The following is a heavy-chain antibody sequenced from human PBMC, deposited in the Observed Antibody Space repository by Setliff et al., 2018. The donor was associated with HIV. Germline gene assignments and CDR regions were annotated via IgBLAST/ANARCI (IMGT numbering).Heavy chain of an antibody. CDR3: ARRRGPMVRGVDPSPSYYLDY. D-gene: IGHD3-10*01. J-gene: IGHJ4*02. CDR2: INYSRVT. V-gene: IGHV4-34*01. Sequence: SETLSLTCAEYGAPFSGFYWSWISQTPGRGLEWIGEINYSRVTNYNPSLKSRVTISVDTSKNQFSLRMSSVRAGDTAVYYCARRRGPMVRGVDPSPSYYLDYWGQGTRVTVSS. CDR1: GAPFSGFY.